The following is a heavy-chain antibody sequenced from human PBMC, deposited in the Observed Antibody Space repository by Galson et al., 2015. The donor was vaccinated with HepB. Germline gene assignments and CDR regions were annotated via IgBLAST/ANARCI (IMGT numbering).Heavy chain of an antibody. D-gene: IGHD3-10*01. CDR2: ISSYNGDT. CDR3: ARSGGVSSYYYYGMDV. J-gene: IGHJ6*02. CDR1: GYTFTDYG. V-gene: IGHV1-18*04. Sequence: VSCKASGYTFTDYGFNWVRQAPGQGLEWMGWISSYNGDTDYAQNFQNRVTMTTDTSTNTAYMEVRSLTSADTAVYYCARSGGVSSYYYYGMDVWGQGTTVTVSS.